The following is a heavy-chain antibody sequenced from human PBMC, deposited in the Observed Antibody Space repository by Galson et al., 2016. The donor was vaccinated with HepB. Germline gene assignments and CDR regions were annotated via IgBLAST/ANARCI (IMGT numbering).Heavy chain of an antibody. CDR3: ARVKWLERAYDV. CDR1: GYIFTDKY. Sequence: SVKVSCKASGYIFTDKYLHWVRQAPGQGLEWMGWINPKTGGANSAQKFQGRVIMTRDTSISTAYMEVSRLTSDDTAVYFCARVKWLERAYDVWGQGTMVTVSS. J-gene: IGHJ3*01. V-gene: IGHV1-2*02. D-gene: IGHD5-12*01. CDR2: INPKTGGA.